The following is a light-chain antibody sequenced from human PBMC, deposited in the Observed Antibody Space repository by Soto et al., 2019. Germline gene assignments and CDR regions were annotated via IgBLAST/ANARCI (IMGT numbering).Light chain of an antibody. Sequence: ETVLTQSPGTLSLSPGERVTLSCRASQSVIGNYLAWYQQKPGQAPRLLIYGASSRATGIPDRFSGSGYGTDFTLTISRLEPEDFAVYYCQQYSNSFRITLGPDTNVDIK. J-gene: IGKJ3*01. CDR2: GAS. V-gene: IGKV3-20*01. CDR3: QQYSNSFRIT. CDR1: QSVIGNY.